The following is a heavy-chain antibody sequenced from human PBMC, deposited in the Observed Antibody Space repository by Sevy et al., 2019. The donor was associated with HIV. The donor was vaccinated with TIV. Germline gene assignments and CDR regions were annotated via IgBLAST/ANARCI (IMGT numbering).Heavy chain of an antibody. J-gene: IGHJ4*01. CDR2: ISYEGTET. V-gene: IGHV3-30-3*01. D-gene: IGHD1-26*01. CDR1: GFAFCTHA. Sequence: GGSLRLSCAASGFAFCTHAMHWVRQAPGKGLEWVAVISYEGTETFYAASVEGRFTISRDNSMNMLSLQINSLRPEDTAVYYCARDGGYSVKWYPLYWGHGTLVTVSS. CDR3: ARDGGYSVKWYPLY.